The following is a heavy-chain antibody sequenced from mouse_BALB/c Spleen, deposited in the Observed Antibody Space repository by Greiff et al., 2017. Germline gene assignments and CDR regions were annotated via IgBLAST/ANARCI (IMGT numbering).Heavy chain of an antibody. J-gene: IGHJ3*01. CDR1: GFTFSSYG. D-gene: IGHD2-3*01. CDR3: ARDPLYDGYYWFAY. Sequence: EVQVVESGGGLVQPGGSLKLSCAASGFTFSSYGMSWVRQTPDKRLELVATINSNGGSTYYPDSVKGRFTISRDNAKNTLYLQMSSLKSEDTAMYYCARDPLYDGYYWFAYWGQGTLVTVSA. CDR2: INSNGGST. V-gene: IGHV5-6-3*01.